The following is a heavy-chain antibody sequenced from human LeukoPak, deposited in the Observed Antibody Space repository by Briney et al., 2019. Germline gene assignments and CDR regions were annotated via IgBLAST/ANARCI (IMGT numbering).Heavy chain of an antibody. V-gene: IGHV1-69*13. J-gene: IGHJ6*03. D-gene: IGHD2-2*01. Sequence: ASVKVSCKASGGTFSSYAISWVRQAPGQGLEWMGGIIPIFGTANYAQKFQGRVTITADESTSTAYMELSSLRSEDTAVYYCARDLGRYCSSTSCYRLGYYYYMDVWGKGTTVTISS. CDR1: GGTFSSYA. CDR3: ARDLGRYCSSTSCYRLGYYYYMDV. CDR2: IIPIFGTA.